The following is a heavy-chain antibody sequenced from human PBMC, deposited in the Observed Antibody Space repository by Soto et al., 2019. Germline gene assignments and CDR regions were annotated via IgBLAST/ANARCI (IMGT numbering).Heavy chain of an antibody. J-gene: IGHJ4*02. CDR1: GGSVSSGSYY. V-gene: IGHV4-61*01. CDR2: IYYSGST. CDR3: ARDLSSHFDY. D-gene: IGHD6-6*01. Sequence: PSETLSLTCTVSGGSVSSGSYYWSWIRQPPGKGLEWIGYIYYSGSTNYNPSLKSRVTISVDTSKNQFSRKLSSVTAADTAVYYCARDLSSHFDYWGQGTLVTVSS.